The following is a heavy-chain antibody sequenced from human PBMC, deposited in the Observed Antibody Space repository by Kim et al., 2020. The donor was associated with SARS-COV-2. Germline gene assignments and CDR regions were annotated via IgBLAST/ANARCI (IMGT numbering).Heavy chain of an antibody. CDR2: ISYDGSNK. J-gene: IGHJ3*02. CDR3: ARGSGYYLPDAFDI. CDR1: GFTFSSYA. V-gene: IGHV3-30-3*01. Sequence: GGSLRLSCAPSGFTFSSYAMHWVRQAPGKGLEWVAVISYDGSNKYYADSVKGRFTISRDNSKNTLYLQMNSLRAEDTAVYYCARGSGYYLPDAFDIWGQG. D-gene: IGHD3-3*01.